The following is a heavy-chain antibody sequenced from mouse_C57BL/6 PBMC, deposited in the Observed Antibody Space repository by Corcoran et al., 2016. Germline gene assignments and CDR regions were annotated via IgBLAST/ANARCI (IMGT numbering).Heavy chain of an antibody. D-gene: IGHD1-1*01. V-gene: IGHV9-3*01. J-gene: IGHJ2*01. CDR2: INTYSGVP. CDR1: GYTFTTYG. CDR3: ARLGVYGSSFFDY. Sequence: QIQLVQSGPELKKPGETVKISCKASGYTFTTYGMSWVKQAPGKGLKWMGWINTYSGVPTYADDFKGRFAFSLETSASTAYLQINNLKNEDTATYFCARLGVYGSSFFDYWGQGTTLTVSS.